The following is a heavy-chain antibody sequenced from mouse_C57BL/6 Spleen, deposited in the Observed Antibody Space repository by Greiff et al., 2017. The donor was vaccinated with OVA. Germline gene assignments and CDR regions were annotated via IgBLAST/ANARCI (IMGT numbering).Heavy chain of an antibody. Sequence: VKLQESGAELVRPGASVTLSCKASGYTFTDYEMHWVKQTPVHGLEWIGAIDPETGGTAYNQKFKGKAILTADKSSSTAYMELRSLTSEDSAVYYCTRNKDYYGSSYGWYFDVWGTGTTVTVSS. CDR3: TRNKDYYGSSYGWYFDV. D-gene: IGHD1-1*01. J-gene: IGHJ1*03. CDR1: GYTFTDYE. V-gene: IGHV1-15*01. CDR2: IDPETGGT.